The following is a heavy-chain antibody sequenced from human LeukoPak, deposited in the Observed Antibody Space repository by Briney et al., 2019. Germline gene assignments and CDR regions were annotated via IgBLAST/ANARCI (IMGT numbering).Heavy chain of an antibody. D-gene: IGHD3-22*01. CDR2: ITPNADRT. CDR3: ATMHGYYDGSGYWVQ. CDR1: GFTFGSYG. V-gene: IGHV3-23*01. Sequence: GGSLRLSCAASGFTFGSYGMSWVRQAPGKGLEWVSFITPNADRTSYADSVEGRFTISRDNPRNTLYMQMNSLRDEDTAVYYCATMHGYYDGSGYWVQWGQGTLVTVSS. J-gene: IGHJ1*01.